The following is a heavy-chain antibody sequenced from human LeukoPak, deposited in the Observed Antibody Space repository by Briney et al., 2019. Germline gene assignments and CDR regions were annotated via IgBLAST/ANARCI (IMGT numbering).Heavy chain of an antibody. J-gene: IGHJ5*02. D-gene: IGHD3-22*01. CDR1: GFTFSSYG. V-gene: IGHV3-33*01. Sequence: PGRSLRLSCAASGFTFSSYGMHWVHQAPGKGLEWVAVIWYDGSNKYYADSVKGRFTISRDNSKNTLYLQMNSLRAEDTAVYYCARGGYYYDSSGYFTWGQGTLVTVSS. CDR3: ARGGYYYDSSGYFT. CDR2: IWYDGSNK.